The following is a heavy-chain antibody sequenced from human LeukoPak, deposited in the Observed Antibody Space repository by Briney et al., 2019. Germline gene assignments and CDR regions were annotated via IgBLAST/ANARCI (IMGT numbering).Heavy chain of an antibody. J-gene: IGHJ6*03. D-gene: IGHD2-2*01. V-gene: IGHV3-23*01. CDR2: ISASGHYI. CDR3: ARDGSWGDYQFYFYMDV. CDR1: GFTFGSFA. Sequence: GGSLRLSCEASGFTFGSFAMSWVRQAPGKGLEWLSGISASGHYIYYADSVKGRFTISIDNPNNTLYIQMNSLRAEDTAVYYCARDGSWGDYQFYFYMDVWGKGTRSPSP.